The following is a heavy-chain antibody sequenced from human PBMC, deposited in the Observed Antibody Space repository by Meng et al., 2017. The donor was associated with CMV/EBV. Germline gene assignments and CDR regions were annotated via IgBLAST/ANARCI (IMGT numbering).Heavy chain of an antibody. J-gene: IGHJ6*02. V-gene: IGHV3-30-3*01. CDR2: ISYDGSNK. Sequence: GGSLRLSCAASGFTFSSYAMHWVRQAPGKGLEWVAVISYDGSNKYYADSVKGRFTISRDNSKNTLYLQMNSLRAEDTAVYYCAKDGLLRFLEWLYLTGTTSSMDVWGQGTTVTVSS. CDR3: AKDGLLRFLEWLYLTGTTSSMDV. D-gene: IGHD3-3*01. CDR1: GFTFSSYA.